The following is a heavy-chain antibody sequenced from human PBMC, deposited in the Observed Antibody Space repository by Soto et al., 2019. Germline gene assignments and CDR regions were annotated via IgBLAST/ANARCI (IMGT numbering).Heavy chain of an antibody. J-gene: IGHJ4*02. D-gene: IGHD3-3*01. CDR3: ASTSPLIDFPDY. Sequence: GASVKVSCKASGCTFSSYTISWVRQAPGQGLEWMGRIIPILGIANYAQKFQGRVTITADKSTSTAYMELSSLRSEDTAVYYCASTSPLIDFPDYWGQGTLVTVSS. CDR1: GCTFSSYT. V-gene: IGHV1-69*02. CDR2: IIPILGIA.